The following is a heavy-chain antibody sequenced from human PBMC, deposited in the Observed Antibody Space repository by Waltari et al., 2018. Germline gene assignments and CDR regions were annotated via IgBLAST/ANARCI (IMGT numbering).Heavy chain of an antibody. D-gene: IGHD5-12*01. V-gene: IGHV3-21*01. CDR2: ISGSGNFI. CDR1: GFSFNGYS. J-gene: IGHJ4*02. Sequence: EVQLVESGGGLVKPGGSLRLSCAASGFSFNGYSMNWVRQAPGKGLGGVASISGSGNFIYYAESVKGRCTSSRDNAKNAQYLQMNSLRAEDKAVYYCAKENGYDFDYWGQGTLVSVSS. CDR3: AKENGYDFDY.